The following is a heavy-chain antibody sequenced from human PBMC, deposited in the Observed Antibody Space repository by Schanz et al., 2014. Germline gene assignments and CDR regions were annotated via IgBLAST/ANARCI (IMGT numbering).Heavy chain of an antibody. CDR3: AKVGLYYYGSGFEY. V-gene: IGHV3-66*03. CDR1: GFTVNTNY. CDR2: MYINSGST. Sequence: EVQLVESGGGLIQPGGSLRLSCAVSGFTVNTNYMSWVRQAPGKGLEWISSMYINSGSTQYADPVKGRFTISRDNSKXTLYLQMNSLRAEDTAVYYCAKVGLYYYGSGFEYWGQGTLVTVSS. J-gene: IGHJ4*02. D-gene: IGHD3-10*01.